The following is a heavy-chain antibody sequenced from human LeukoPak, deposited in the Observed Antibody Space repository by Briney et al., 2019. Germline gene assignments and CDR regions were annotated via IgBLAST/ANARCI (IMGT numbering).Heavy chain of an antibody. CDR2: INHSGST. V-gene: IGHV4-34*01. CDR1: GGSFSGYY. Sequence: SETLSLTCAVYGGSFSGYYWSWIRQPPGKGLEWIGEINHSGSTNYNPSLKSRVTISVDTSKNQFSLKLSSVTAADTAVYYCARRNAGRLLGAFDIWGQGTMVTVSS. J-gene: IGHJ3*02. CDR3: ARRNAGRLLGAFDI. D-gene: IGHD3-22*01.